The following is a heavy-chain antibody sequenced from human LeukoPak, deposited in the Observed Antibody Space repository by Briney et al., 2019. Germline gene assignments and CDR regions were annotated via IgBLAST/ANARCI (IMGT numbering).Heavy chain of an antibody. CDR1: GGSITSGTYY. D-gene: IGHD2-15*01. CDR3: ARHHSALNWFDP. V-gene: IGHV4-39*01. Sequence: AETLSLTCPVSGGSITSGTYYWDWIRQAPGKGLEWIGNVYHTGIIYYNPSLQSRVTMSVDTSKNQFSLKLNSLTAADTAVYYCARHHSALNWFDPWGQGTLVTVSS. J-gene: IGHJ5*02. CDR2: VYHTGII.